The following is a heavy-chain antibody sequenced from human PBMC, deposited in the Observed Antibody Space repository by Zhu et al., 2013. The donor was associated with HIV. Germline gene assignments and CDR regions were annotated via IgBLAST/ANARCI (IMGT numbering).Heavy chain of an antibody. CDR1: GFTFSSYG. D-gene: IGHD5-18*01. CDR3: AKDRRGYSYGTFDY. Sequence: VQLVESGGGVVQPGRSLRLSCAASGFTFSSYGMHWVRQAPGKGLEWVAVISYDGSNKYYADSVKGRFTISRDNSKNTLYLQMNSLRAEDTAVYYCAKDRRGYSYGTFDYWGQGTLVTVSS. CDR2: ISYDGSNK. J-gene: IGHJ4*02. V-gene: IGHV3-30*18.